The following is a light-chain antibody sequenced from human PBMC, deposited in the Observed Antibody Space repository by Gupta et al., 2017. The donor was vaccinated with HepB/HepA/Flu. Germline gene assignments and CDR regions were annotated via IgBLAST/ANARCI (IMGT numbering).Light chain of an antibody. CDR2: DVT. Sequence: QSALTQPRSVSGSPGQSVTISCTGTSSDVGGYNYVSWYQQHPGEAPKFMIYDVTKRPSGVPDRFSGSKSGNTASLTISGLQAEDEANYHCCSYAGSHSWVFGGGTKVTVL. CDR3: CSYAGSHSWV. V-gene: IGLV2-11*01. CDR1: SSDVGGYNY. J-gene: IGLJ2*01.